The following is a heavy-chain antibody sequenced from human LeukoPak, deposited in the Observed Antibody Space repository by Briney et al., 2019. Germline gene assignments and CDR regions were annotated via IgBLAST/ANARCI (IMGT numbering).Heavy chain of an antibody. D-gene: IGHD3-3*01. Sequence: SETLSLTCTVSGGSISSYYWSWIRQPPGKGLEWIGYIDYSGSTNYNPSLKSRVTISVDTSKSQFSLKLSSVTAADTAVYYCARLGVPYAFDIWGQGTMVIVSS. CDR1: GGSISSYY. CDR3: ARLGVPYAFDI. J-gene: IGHJ3*02. CDR2: IDYSGST. V-gene: IGHV4-59*08.